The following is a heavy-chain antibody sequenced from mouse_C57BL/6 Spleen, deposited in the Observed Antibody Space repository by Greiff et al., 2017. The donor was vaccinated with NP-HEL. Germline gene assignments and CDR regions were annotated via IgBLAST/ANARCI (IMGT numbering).Heavy chain of an antibody. J-gene: IGHJ4*01. V-gene: IGHV1-55*01. CDR1: GYTFTSYW. Sequence: QVQLQQSGAELVKPGASVKMSCKASGYTFTSYWITWVKQRPGQGLEWIGDIYPGSGSTNYNEKFKSKATLTVDTSSSTAYMQLSSLTSEDSAVYYCARPYSNSYAMDYWGQGTSVTVSS. CDR2: IYPGSGST. CDR3: ARPYSNSYAMDY. D-gene: IGHD2-5*01.